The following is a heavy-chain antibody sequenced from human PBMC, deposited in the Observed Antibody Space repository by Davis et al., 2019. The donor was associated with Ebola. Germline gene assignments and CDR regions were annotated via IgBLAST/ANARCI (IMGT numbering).Heavy chain of an antibody. CDR1: GFTFSSYA. Sequence: GESLKISCAASGFTFSSYAMSWVRQAPGKGLEWVSAISGSGGSTYYADSVKGRFTISRDNSKNTLYLQMNSLRAEDTAVYYCARDRYCSSTSCYPNDSFDYWGQGTLVTVSS. CDR3: ARDRYCSSTSCYPNDSFDY. CDR2: ISGSGGST. J-gene: IGHJ4*02. D-gene: IGHD2-2*01. V-gene: IGHV3-23*01.